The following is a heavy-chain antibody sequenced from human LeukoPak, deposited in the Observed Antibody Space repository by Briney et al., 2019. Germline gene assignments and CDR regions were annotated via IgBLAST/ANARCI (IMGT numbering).Heavy chain of an antibody. CDR2: ISNSGSTI. J-gene: IGHJ4*02. CDR1: GFTFSDYY. CDR3: AREENGYYYDSSGYSKY. V-gene: IGHV3-11*01. D-gene: IGHD3-22*01. Sequence: GGSLRLSCAASGFTFSDYYMTWIRQAPGKGLEWVSCISNSGSTIYYADSVKGRFTISRDNAKNSLYLQMNSLRAEDTAVYYCAREENGYYYDSSGYSKYWGQGTLVTVSS.